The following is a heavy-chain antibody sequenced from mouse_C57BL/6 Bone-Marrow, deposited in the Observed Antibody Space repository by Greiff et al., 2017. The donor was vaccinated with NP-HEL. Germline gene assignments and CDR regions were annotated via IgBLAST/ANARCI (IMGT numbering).Heavy chain of an antibody. D-gene: IGHD6-1*01. CDR3: ARHEGRQNYFDY. CDR2: FYPGSGSI. V-gene: IGHV1-62-2*01. J-gene: IGHJ2*01. Sequence: VKLQQSGAELVKPGASVKLSCKASGYTFTEYTIHWVKQRSGQGLEWIGWFYPGSGSIKYNEKFKDKATLTADKSSSTVYMGRSRLPSEDSAVYFCARHEGRQNYFDYWGQGTTLTVSS. CDR1: GYTFTEYT.